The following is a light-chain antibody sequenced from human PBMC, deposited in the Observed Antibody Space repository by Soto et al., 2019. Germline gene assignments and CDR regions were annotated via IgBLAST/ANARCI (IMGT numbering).Light chain of an antibody. CDR2: DAS. J-gene: IGKJ5*01. CDR3: QQYDSPPLT. V-gene: IGKV1-33*01. Sequence: DIELTQSPSSLSASVGDRVTISCQASQDINNNLIWYQQKPGKAPTLLIYDASDLATGVPSRFSGSGSGTGFTFTISSLQPEDFATYYCQQYDSPPLTFGQGTRLEIK. CDR1: QDINNN.